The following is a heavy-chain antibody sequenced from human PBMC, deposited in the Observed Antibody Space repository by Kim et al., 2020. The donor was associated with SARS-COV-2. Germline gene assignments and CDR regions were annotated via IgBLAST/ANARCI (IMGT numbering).Heavy chain of an antibody. Sequence: GGSLRRSCAASGFTSDRHAMSWVRQAPGKGLEWVSTISGSGHATYYADSVKGRFTISRDNSKNMVFVQMNSLSAEDTAVYYCVREVAPYGMDLWGQGTTVTVS. CDR1: GFTSDRHA. V-gene: IGHV3-23*01. CDR2: ISGSGHAT. CDR3: VREVAPYGMDL. J-gene: IGHJ6*02. D-gene: IGHD5-12*01.